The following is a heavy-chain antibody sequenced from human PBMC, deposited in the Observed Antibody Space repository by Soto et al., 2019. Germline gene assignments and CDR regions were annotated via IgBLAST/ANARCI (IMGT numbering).Heavy chain of an antibody. V-gene: IGHV4-59*01. Sequence: SETLSLTCTVSGGSISSYYWSWIRQPPGKGLEWIGYIYYSGSTNYNPSLKSRVTISVDTSKNQFSLKLSSVTAADTAVYYCARDRLVVVLAAKDYYYYYGMDVWGQGTTVPVSS. CDR1: GGSISSYY. CDR3: ARDRLVVVLAAKDYYYYYGMDV. D-gene: IGHD2-15*01. J-gene: IGHJ6*02. CDR2: IYYSGST.